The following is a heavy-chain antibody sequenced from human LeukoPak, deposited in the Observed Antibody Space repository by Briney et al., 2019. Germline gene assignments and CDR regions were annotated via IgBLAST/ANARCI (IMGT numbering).Heavy chain of an antibody. CDR2: IVGSSSTI. D-gene: IGHD4-23*01. CDR1: GFSFSTYS. V-gene: IGHV3-48*04. J-gene: IGHJ4*02. CDR3: AKDPPILRWSFDY. Sequence: GGSLRLSCAASGFSFSTYSMNWVRQAPGKGLEWVSYIVGSSSTIYYADSVKGRFTISRDNAKNSLYLQMDSLRAEDTAVYYCAKDPPILRWSFDYWGQGTLVTVSS.